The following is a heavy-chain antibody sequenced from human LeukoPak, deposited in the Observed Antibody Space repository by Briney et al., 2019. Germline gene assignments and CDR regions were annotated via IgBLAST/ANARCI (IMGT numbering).Heavy chain of an antibody. CDR1: GFTFSSYW. V-gene: IGHV3-74*01. Sequence: GGSLRLSCAASGFTFSSYWMHWVRQAPGKGLVWVSRINSDGSSTSYADSVKGRFTISRDNAKNTLYLQMNSLRAEDTAVYYCARGGYDYVWGSYRLIDYWGQGTLVTVSS. CDR2: INSDGSST. D-gene: IGHD3-16*02. J-gene: IGHJ4*02. CDR3: ARGGYDYVWGSYRLIDY.